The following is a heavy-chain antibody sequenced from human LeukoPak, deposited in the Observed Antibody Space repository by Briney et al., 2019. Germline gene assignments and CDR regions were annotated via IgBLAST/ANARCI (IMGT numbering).Heavy chain of an antibody. CDR1: GGSISSYY. V-gene: IGHV4-59*01. CDR2: IYYSGST. CDR3: ARNGGFFDWLLPEDY. D-gene: IGHD3-9*01. J-gene: IGHJ4*02. Sequence: PSETLSLTCSVSGGSISSYYWSWIRQPPGKGLEWIGYIYYSGSTNYNPSLKSRVTISVDTSKNQFSLKLSSVTAADTAVYYCARNGGFFDWLLPEDYWGQGTLVTVSS.